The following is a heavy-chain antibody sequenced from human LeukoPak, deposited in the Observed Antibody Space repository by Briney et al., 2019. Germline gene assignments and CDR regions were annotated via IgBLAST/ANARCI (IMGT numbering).Heavy chain of an antibody. CDR2: ISGSGGST. V-gene: IGHV3-23*01. Sequence: GGSLRLSCAASGFTFRSYAMSWVRQAPGKGLEWVSAISGSGGSTYYTDSVKGRCTIFRDNSKNTLYLQMNSLRAEDTAVYYCANLYCSSTSCYGFGAFDIWGQGAMVTVSS. CDR3: ANLYCSSTSCYGFGAFDI. CDR1: GFTFRSYA. D-gene: IGHD2-2*01. J-gene: IGHJ3*02.